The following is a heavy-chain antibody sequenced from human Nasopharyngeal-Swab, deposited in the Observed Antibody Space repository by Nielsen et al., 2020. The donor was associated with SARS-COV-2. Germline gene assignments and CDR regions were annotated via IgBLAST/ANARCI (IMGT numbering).Heavy chain of an antibody. Sequence: SVKVSCKASGGTFSSYAISWVRQAPGQGLEWMGGIIPIFGTANYAQKFQGRVTITADESMSTAYMELSSLRSEDTAVYFCARRGGSSWKQEGYYFDYWGQGTLVTVSS. V-gene: IGHV1-69*13. J-gene: IGHJ4*02. CDR1: GGTFSSYA. CDR2: IIPIFGTA. D-gene: IGHD6-13*01. CDR3: ARRGGSSWKQEGYYFDY.